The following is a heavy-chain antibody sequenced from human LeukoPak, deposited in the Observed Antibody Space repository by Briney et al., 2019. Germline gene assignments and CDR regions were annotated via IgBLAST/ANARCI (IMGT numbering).Heavy chain of an antibody. D-gene: IGHD3-10*01. J-gene: IGHJ4*02. CDR3: VKASPGGLLLSF. V-gene: IGHV3-33*03. Sequence: GGSLRLSCAASGFTFSNFGMHWVRQAPGKGLESGAIIWHDGSDKYYADSVKGRFTISRDNSKTTLFLPMNSLRAEDTAVYFCVKASPGGLLLSFWGQGTLVTVSS. CDR1: GFTFSNFG. CDR2: IWHDGSDK.